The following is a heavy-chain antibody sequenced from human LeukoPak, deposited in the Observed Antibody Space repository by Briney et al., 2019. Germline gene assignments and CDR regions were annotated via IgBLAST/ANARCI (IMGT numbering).Heavy chain of an antibody. D-gene: IGHD4-17*01. CDR3: ARDDFGDNGGVPFDH. J-gene: IGHJ4*02. V-gene: IGHV1-18*01. CDR1: GYTFTSYG. Sequence: ASVKVSCKASGYTFTSYGISWVRQAPGQGLEWMGWISAYNGNTNYAQKLQGRVTMTTDTSTSTAYMELRSLRSDDTAVYFCARDDFGDNGGVPFDHWGQGTLVTVSS. CDR2: ISAYNGNT.